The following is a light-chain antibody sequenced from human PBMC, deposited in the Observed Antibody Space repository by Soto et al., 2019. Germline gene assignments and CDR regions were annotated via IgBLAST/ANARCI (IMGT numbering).Light chain of an antibody. V-gene: IGLV2-14*01. J-gene: IGLJ3*02. Sequence: QSALTQPASVSGSPGQSITISCTGTSSDVGTYNFVSWYQQHPGKAPKLMIYEDSNRPSGVSNRFSGSKSGNTASLTISGLQAEDETDYHSSSYINRSTLVFGGGTKLTVL. CDR2: EDS. CDR1: SSDVGTYNF. CDR3: SSYINRSTLV.